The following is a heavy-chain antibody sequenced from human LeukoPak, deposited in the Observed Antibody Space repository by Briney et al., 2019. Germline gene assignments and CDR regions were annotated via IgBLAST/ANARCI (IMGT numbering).Heavy chain of an antibody. D-gene: IGHD6-19*01. CDR3: ARDLAVAGPDY. CDR2: IKEDGSEK. J-gene: IGHJ4*02. V-gene: IGHV3-7*01. Sequence: GGSLRLSCAASGFSFSRYWMTWVRQAPGKGLEWVANIKEDGSEKYYVDSVKGRFTISRDNDKNSLDLQMNSLRAEDTAVYYCARDLAVAGPDYWGQGTLVTVSS. CDR1: GFSFSRYW.